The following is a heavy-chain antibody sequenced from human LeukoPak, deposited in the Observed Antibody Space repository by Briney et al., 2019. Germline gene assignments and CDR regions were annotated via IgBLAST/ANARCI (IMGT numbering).Heavy chain of an antibody. V-gene: IGHV4-34*01. CDR1: GGSFTDYY. CDR2: INDSGST. Sequence: PSETLSLTCAISGGSFTDYYWSWIRQPPGKGLEWIGDINDSGSTNSSPSLKSRAVISLDTSKSQLSLKLSPVTAADTATYFCARAGRGTSSRALDYWGQGTLVTVSS. J-gene: IGHJ4*02. D-gene: IGHD1-1*01. CDR3: ARAGRGTSSRALDY.